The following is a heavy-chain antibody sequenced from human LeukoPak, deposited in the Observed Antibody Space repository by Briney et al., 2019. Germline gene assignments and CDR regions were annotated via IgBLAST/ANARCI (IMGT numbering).Heavy chain of an antibody. Sequence: SETLSLTCTVSGASLISDDCYWSWIPHPPGKGLEWIGNIYYSSSTYYTPTIESRVTVSVDTYKNHFSLKLSSLTAAHTAVYYCARQLSNDGDYLGAFDSWGQGTLVTVSS. J-gene: IGHJ4*02. V-gene: IGHV4-30-4*01. CDR1: GASLISDDCY. CDR2: IYYSSST. CDR3: ARQLSNDGDYLGAFDS. D-gene: IGHD4-17*01.